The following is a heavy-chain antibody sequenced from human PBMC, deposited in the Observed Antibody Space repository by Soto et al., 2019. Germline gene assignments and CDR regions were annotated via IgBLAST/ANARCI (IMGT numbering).Heavy chain of an antibody. J-gene: IGHJ6*02. V-gene: IGHV3-30*18. CDR2: ISYDGSNK. Sequence: PGGSLRLSWAASGFTFSSYGMHWVRQAPGKGLEWVAVISYDGSNKYYADSVKGRFTIARDNSKNTLYLQMNSLRAEDTAVYYCAKDWLYYYDSSGYYIYYYYYGMDVWGQGTTVTVSS. D-gene: IGHD3-22*01. CDR3: AKDWLYYYDSSGYYIYYYYYGMDV. CDR1: GFTFSSYG.